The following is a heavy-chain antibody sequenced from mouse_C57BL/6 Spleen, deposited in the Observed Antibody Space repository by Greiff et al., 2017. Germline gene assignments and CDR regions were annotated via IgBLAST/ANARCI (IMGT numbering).Heavy chain of an antibody. Sequence: VQGVESGPELVKPGASVKISCKASGYAFSSSWMNWVQQRPGKGLEWIGRIYPGDGDTNYNGKFKGKATLSADTSSSTAYMQLSSLTSEDSAVYFCDRWDCDYDGRAYFDYWGQGITLTVSS. D-gene: IGHD2-4*01. CDR2: IYPGDGDT. V-gene: IGHV1-82*01. CDR1: GYAFSSSW. J-gene: IGHJ2*01. CDR3: DRWDCDYDGRAYFDY.